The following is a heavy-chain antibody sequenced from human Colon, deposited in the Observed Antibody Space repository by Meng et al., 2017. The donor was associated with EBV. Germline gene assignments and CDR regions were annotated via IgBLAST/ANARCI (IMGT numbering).Heavy chain of an antibody. J-gene: IGHJ4*02. CDR1: GGPFSGFY. D-gene: IGHD3-22*01. Sequence: VQLQQRGAGLLKPSETLSLTCTVYGGPFSGFYWTWIRQSPGKGLEWIGEIDDSGNIIYNPSLKSRVTISGDTSKNQFSLNVSSVTAADTAVYYCARSRWLLLQLWGQGTLVTVSS. CDR2: IDDSGNI. CDR3: ARSRWLLLQL. V-gene: IGHV4-34*01.